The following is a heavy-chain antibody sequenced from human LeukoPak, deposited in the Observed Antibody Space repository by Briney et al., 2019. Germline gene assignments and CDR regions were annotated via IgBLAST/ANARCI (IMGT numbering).Heavy chain of an antibody. Sequence: SETLSLTCTVSGGSISSGGYYWSWIRQHPGKGLEWIGYIYYSGSTYYNPSLKSRVTISVDTSKNQFSLKLSSVTAADTAVYYCARDKSRGAWVDYWGQGTLVTVSS. CDR2: IYYSGST. CDR1: GGSISSGGYY. J-gene: IGHJ4*02. D-gene: IGHD1-26*01. CDR3: ARDKSRGAWVDY. V-gene: IGHV4-31*03.